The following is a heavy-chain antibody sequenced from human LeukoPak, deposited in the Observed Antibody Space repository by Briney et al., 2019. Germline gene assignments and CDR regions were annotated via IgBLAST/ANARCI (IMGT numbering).Heavy chain of an antibody. V-gene: IGHV3-15*01. D-gene: IGHD4-23*01. CDR2: IKSTTVDATP. Sequence: GGSLRLSCAVSGLTFSNAWMSWVRQAPGKGLEWLGRIKSTTVDATPEYAAPVRGRFTTSRDDSKNTVYLQMNSLKSEDTAVYYCTTGPGNSGYWGQGTLVTVSS. CDR1: GLTFSNAW. J-gene: IGHJ4*02. CDR3: TTGPGNSGY.